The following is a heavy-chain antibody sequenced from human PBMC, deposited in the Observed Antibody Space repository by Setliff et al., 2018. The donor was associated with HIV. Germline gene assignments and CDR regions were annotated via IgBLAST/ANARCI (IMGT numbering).Heavy chain of an antibody. CDR3: ARGRIGSGSYYNSFDY. CDR1: GYIFSSYG. Sequence: GASVKVSCKASGYIFSSYGITWVRQAPGQGLEWMGWISAYSGNTNYAQKLQGRVTMTTDTSTNTASMELRRLRSNDTAVYYCARGRIGSGSYYNSFDYWGQGTLVTVSS. J-gene: IGHJ4*02. V-gene: IGHV1-18*01. CDR2: ISAYSGNT. D-gene: IGHD3-10*01.